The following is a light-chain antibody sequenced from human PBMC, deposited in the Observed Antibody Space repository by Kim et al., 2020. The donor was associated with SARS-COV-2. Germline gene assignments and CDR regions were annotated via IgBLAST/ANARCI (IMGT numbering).Light chain of an antibody. CDR2: GRN. J-gene: IGLJ2*01. CDR3: NSRDSSGNHVV. V-gene: IGLV3-19*01. CDR1: SLRNYY. Sequence: SSELTQDPDVSVTLGQTVRITCQGDSLRNYYASWFQQKPGQAPVLVIYGRNNRPSGIPDRISGSSSGNTASLTITGARAEDEADYYCNSRDSSGNHVVFGGGTQLTVL.